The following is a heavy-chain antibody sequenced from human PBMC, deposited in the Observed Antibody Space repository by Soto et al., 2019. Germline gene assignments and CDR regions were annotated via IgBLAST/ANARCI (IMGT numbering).Heavy chain of an antibody. D-gene: IGHD2-2*01. Sequence: SETLSLTCTVSGGFISSSSYWGWVRQPPGKGLEWIASISYSGTTYYNPSLKSRVTISVDTSKNQFSLRLSSVTAADTAVFYCVRTSITSQCGGGYFDSWGQGTLVTVSS. J-gene: IGHJ4*02. CDR3: VRTSITSQCGGGYFDS. V-gene: IGHV4-39*01. CDR1: GGFISSSSY. CDR2: ISYSGTT.